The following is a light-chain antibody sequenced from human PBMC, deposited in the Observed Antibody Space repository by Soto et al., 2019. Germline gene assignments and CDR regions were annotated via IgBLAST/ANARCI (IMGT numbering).Light chain of an antibody. CDR2: DAS. Sequence: DIQMTQSPSSLSASVGDRVTITCQASQDISNYLNWYQQKPGKAPKLLIYDASNLETGVPSRFSGSGSGTDFTFTISSLQPEXIATYYCQQYDNLPFTFGGGTKVEIK. CDR1: QDISNY. V-gene: IGKV1-33*01. CDR3: QQYDNLPFT. J-gene: IGKJ4*01.